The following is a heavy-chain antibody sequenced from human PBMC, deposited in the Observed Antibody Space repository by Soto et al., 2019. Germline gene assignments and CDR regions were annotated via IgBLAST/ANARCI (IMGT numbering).Heavy chain of an antibody. D-gene: IGHD6-13*01. CDR3: ARRGSSSWYGY. Sequence: QLQLQASGPGLVKPSATMSLTCTVSGGSISSSSYYWGWIRQPPGKGLEWIGGIYYSGSTYYNPALKSRVTISVDTSKNQFSLKLSSVTAADTALYYCARRGSSSWYGYWGQGTLVTVSS. J-gene: IGHJ4*02. V-gene: IGHV4-39*01. CDR1: GGSISSSSYY. CDR2: IYYSGST.